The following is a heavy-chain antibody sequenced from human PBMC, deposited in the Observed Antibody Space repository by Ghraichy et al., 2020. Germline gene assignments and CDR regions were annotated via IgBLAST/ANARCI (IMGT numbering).Heavy chain of an antibody. Sequence: ASVKVSCKASGYTFTSYAMHWVRQAPGQRLEWVGWINGGNGNTRYSEKFQGRVTITRDTSASIGYMELSSLRSEDTAVYYCARVPSVVVTAAGWFDPWGQGTLVTVSS. V-gene: IGHV1-3*01. J-gene: IGHJ5*02. CDR3: ARVPSVVVTAAGWFDP. CDR1: GYTFTSYA. CDR2: INGGNGNT. D-gene: IGHD2-21*02.